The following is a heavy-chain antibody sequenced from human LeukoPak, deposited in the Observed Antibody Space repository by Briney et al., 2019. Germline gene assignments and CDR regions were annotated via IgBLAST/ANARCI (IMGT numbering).Heavy chain of an antibody. Sequence: PGGSLRLSCAVSGITLSNYGMSWVRQAPGKGLEWVAGISGSGGRTNYADSAKGRVTISRDNPTNTLFLQMNSLRAEDTAVYFCAKRGVVIRVILVGFHREAYYFDSWGQGALVTVSS. D-gene: IGHD2-21*01. J-gene: IGHJ4*02. CDR1: GITLSNYG. V-gene: IGHV3-23*01. CDR3: AKRGVVIRVILVGFHREAYYFDS. CDR2: ISGSGGRT.